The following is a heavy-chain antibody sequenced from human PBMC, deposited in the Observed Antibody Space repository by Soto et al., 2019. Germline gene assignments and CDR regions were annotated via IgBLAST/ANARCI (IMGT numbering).Heavy chain of an antibody. V-gene: IGHV1-18*01. CDR1: GYCFTSCG. Sequence: AAVKVSCKASGYCFTSCGISWGRRAPGQGLEGMGWIRHYNGHTQFVQRFQGRGSMTTDTSTKTAHMELSTLRSDDTANYYSARDLTIVPATHPRLENYGMDVWGQGTTVTVSS. D-gene: IGHD2-2*01. J-gene: IGHJ6*02. CDR2: IRHYNGHT. CDR3: ARDLTIVPATHPRLENYGMDV.